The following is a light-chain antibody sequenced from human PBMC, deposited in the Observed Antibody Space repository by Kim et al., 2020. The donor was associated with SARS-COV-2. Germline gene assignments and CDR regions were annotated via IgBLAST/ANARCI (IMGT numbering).Light chain of an antibody. J-gene: IGKJ1*01. CDR3: QQYNNWPPWT. Sequence: SAGGRDTRACRASQSVASNLAWYRQRPGQAPRLLIYGASTRATDIPARFSGSGSGTEFTLTISSLQSEDFAVYYCQQYNNWPPWTFGQGTKVDIK. CDR1: QSVASN. CDR2: GAS. V-gene: IGKV3-15*01.